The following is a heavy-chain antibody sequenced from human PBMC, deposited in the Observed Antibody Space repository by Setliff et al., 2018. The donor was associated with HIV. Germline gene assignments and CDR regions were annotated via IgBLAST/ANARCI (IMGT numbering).Heavy chain of an antibody. J-gene: IGHJ4*02. V-gene: IGHV4-34*01. CDR2: ISFSGTT. D-gene: IGHD3-16*01. CDR1: GGPLSGYF. CDR3: VNPSGAMGDFDS. Sequence: LSLTCAVYGGPLSGYFWSWIRQSPGKGLEWIGEISFSGTTNYNPSLKSRVTISIDTSKNQFSLQLTSVTAADTAVYYCVNPSGAMGDFDSWGQGTLVTVSS.